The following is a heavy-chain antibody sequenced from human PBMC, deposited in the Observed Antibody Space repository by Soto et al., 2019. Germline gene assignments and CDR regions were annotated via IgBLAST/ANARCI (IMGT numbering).Heavy chain of an antibody. CDR2: ISYDGSNK. J-gene: IGHJ4*02. CDR3: ARALPMAGFDY. D-gene: IGHD3-10*01. Sequence: QVQLVESGGGVVQPGRSLRLSCAASGFTFSSYAMHWVRQAPGKGLEWVAVISYDGSNKYYADSVKGRFTISRDNSKNTLYLQMNSLRAVDTAVYYCARALPMAGFDYWGQGTLVTVSS. CDR1: GFTFSSYA. V-gene: IGHV3-30-3*01.